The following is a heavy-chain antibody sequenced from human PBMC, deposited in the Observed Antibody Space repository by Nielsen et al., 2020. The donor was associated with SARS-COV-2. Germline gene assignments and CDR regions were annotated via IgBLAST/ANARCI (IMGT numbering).Heavy chain of an antibody. CDR1: GYTFTGFF. CDR2: IMPMSGTT. V-gene: IGHV1-69*13. Sequence: SVKVSCKASGYTFTGFFMHWVRQAPGQGLEWMGGIMPMSGTTNYAQKFQGRVTISADLSTTTAYMDLTSLRSEDTAVYYCAGRIEYYGVDVWGQGTTVTVS. CDR3: AGRIEYYGVDV. J-gene: IGHJ6*02. D-gene: IGHD2/OR15-2a*01.